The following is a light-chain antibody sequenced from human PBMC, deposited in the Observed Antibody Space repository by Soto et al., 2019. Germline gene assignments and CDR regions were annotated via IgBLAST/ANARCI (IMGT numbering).Light chain of an antibody. CDR3: AAWDDTLNGLV. J-gene: IGLJ3*02. V-gene: IGLV1-44*01. CDR1: TSNIGSNI. CDR2: NNN. Sequence: QSVLTQPPSASGTPGQRISISCSGRTSNIGSNIVAWYQHLPGTAPKLLIYNNNQRPSGVPDRFFGSKSGSSASLAISGLQPDDESHYYCAAWDDTLNGLVFGGVTKLTVL.